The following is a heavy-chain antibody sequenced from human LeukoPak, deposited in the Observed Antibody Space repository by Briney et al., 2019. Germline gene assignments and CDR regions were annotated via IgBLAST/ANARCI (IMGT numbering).Heavy chain of an antibody. Sequence: ASVKVSCKASGYTFTGYYIHWVRQAPGQGLEWMGWINPNSGGTKYEQKFQGRVTMTRDTSISTAYMELSRLRSDDTAVYYCAREDSCSGGSCYSESEIIPSDYWGQGTLVTVSS. D-gene: IGHD2-15*01. V-gene: IGHV1-2*02. CDR1: GYTFTGYY. J-gene: IGHJ4*02. CDR2: INPNSGGT. CDR3: AREDSCSGGSCYSESEIIPSDY.